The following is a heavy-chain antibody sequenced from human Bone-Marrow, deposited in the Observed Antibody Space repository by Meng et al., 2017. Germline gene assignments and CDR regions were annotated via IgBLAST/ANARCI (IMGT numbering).Heavy chain of an antibody. V-gene: IGHV4-31*03. CDR3: ASLYGDSSVWYLDL. CDR2: IYYSGST. CDR1: GGSISSGNHY. J-gene: IGHJ2*01. D-gene: IGHD4-17*01. Sequence: QVQLQESGPGLVKPSQHLSLTCTVSGGSISSGNHYWSWIRQHPGKGLEYIGYIYYSGSTYYNPSLKSRVIISVDTSKNQFSLRLNSVTAADTAVYYCASLYGDSSVWYLDLWGRGTLVTVSS.